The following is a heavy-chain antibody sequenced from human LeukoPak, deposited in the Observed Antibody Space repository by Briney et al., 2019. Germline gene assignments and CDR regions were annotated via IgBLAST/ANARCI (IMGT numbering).Heavy chain of an antibody. CDR1: EFAFSSNY. V-gene: IGHV3-53*01. D-gene: IGHD7-27*01. CDR2: IYSGGST. CDR3: ARASISSRGDEY. Sequence: PGGTLRLSCVASEFAFSSNYMSWVRHAPGKGLEWVSVIYSGGSTYHADSVKGRFTISRDNSKNTLYLQMNSLRAEDTAVYYCARASISSRGDEYWGQGTLVTVSS. J-gene: IGHJ4*02.